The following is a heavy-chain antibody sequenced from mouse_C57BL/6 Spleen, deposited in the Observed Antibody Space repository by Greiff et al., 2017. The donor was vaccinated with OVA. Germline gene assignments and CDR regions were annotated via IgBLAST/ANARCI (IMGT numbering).Heavy chain of an antibody. J-gene: IGHJ4*01. V-gene: IGHV1-22*01. CDR3: ARKTTVVARELYYAMDY. CDR2: INPNNGGT. CDR1: GYTFTDYN. Sequence: EVKLMESGPELVKPGASVKMSCKASGYTFTDYNMHGVKQSHGKSLEWIGYINPNNGGTRANQKFKGKATLTVNKSSSTAYMELRSLTSEDSAVYYCARKTTVVARELYYAMDYWGQGTSVTGSS. D-gene: IGHD1-1*01.